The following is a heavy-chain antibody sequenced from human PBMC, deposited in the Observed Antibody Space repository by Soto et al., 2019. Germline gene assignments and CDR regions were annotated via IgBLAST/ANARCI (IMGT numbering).Heavy chain of an antibody. D-gene: IGHD6-13*01. V-gene: IGHV5-51*01. CDR1: GYSFSSYW. CDR2: IYPGDSDT. CDR3: ARDQDSSSWYAAHYYYGMDV. Sequence: HGESLKISCKGSGYSFSSYWNGWVRQMPGKGLEWMGIIYPGDSDTRYSPSFQGQVTISADKSISTAYLQMNSLRAEDTAVYYCARDQDSSSWYAAHYYYGMDVWGQGTTVTGSS. J-gene: IGHJ6*02.